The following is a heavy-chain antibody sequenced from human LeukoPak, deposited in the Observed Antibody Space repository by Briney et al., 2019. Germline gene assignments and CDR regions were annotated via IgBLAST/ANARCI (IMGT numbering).Heavy chain of an antibody. Sequence: PGGSLRLSCAASGFTFSDYYMSWIRQAPGKGLEWVSYISSSSSYTNYAGSVKGRFTISRDNAKNSLYLQMNSLRAEDTAVYYCARYGATYVDAFDIWGQGTMVTVSS. CDR3: ARYGATYVDAFDI. V-gene: IGHV3-11*03. CDR1: GFTFSDYY. J-gene: IGHJ3*02. CDR2: ISSSSSYT. D-gene: IGHD4/OR15-4a*01.